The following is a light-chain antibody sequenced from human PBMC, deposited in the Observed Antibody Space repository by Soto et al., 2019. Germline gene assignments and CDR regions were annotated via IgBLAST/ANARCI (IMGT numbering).Light chain of an antibody. J-gene: IGKJ4*01. CDR1: QSVSSSY. Sequence: EIVLTQSLGTLSLSPGESATLSCRASQSVSSSYLAWYQQKPGQAPRLLSYDASSRATGIPDRFSGSGSGTDVTHTNSRLEPEDYAVYYCQQYGSTPLTFGGGTKEEIK. V-gene: IGKV3-20*01. CDR3: QQYGSTPLT. CDR2: DAS.